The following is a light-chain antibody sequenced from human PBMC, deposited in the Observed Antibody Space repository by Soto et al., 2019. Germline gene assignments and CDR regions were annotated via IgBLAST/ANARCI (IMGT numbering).Light chain of an antibody. V-gene: IGLV2-14*01. CDR3: SSYTSSSTYV. CDR2: EVS. CDR1: SSDVGGYNY. J-gene: IGLJ1*01. Sequence: QSALTQPASVSGSPVQSITISCTGTSSDVGGYNYVSWYQHHPGKAPKLMIYEVSNRPSGVSNRFSGSKSVNTASLTISGLQAEYEADYYCSSYTSSSTYVFGTGTKLTVL.